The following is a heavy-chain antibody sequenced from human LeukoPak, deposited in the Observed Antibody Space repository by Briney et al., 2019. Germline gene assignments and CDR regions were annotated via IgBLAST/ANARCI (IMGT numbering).Heavy chain of an antibody. CDR3: ARDRGPMFRGVLFSPHNWFDP. CDR1: GYTFTSYG. Sequence: ASVKVSCKASGYTFTSYGISWVRQAPGQGLEWMGWISGYNGNTKYAQRLQDRVSLTTDTSATTAYMELRSLRSDDTAIYYCARDRGPMFRGVLFSPHNWFDPWGQGTLVTVSS. J-gene: IGHJ5*02. V-gene: IGHV1-18*01. CDR2: ISGYNGNT. D-gene: IGHD3-10*01.